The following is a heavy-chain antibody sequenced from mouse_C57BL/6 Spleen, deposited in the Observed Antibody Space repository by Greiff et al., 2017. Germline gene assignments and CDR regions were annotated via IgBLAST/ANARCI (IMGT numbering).Heavy chain of an antibody. V-gene: IGHV1-72*01. CDR1: GYTFTSYW. Sequence: VQLQQPGAELVKPGASVKLSCKASGYTFTSYWMHWVKQRPGRGLEWIGRIDPNSGGTKYNEKFKSKATLTVDKPSSTAYMQLYSLTSEFSAVYYWASGAYGNYYYYFAYWGQGTTLTVSA. CDR2: IDPNSGGT. D-gene: IGHD2-1*01. CDR3: ASGAYGNYYYYFAY. J-gene: IGHJ2*01.